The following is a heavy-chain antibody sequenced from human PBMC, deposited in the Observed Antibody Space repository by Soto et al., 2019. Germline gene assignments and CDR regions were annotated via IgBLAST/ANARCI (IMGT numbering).Heavy chain of an antibody. CDR3: AAGGRGHYEYYGMDL. CDR2: MNAYSGNT. J-gene: IGHJ6*02. Sequence: ASVKVSCKASGYTFTSYGINWVRQAPGQGLEWVGWMNAYSGNTGYAQKFQGRVTMTRNTSISTAYMELSSLRSEDTAVYYCAAGGRGHYEYYGMDLWGQGTTVTVPS. D-gene: IGHD3-10*01. CDR1: GYTFTSYG. V-gene: IGHV1-8*02.